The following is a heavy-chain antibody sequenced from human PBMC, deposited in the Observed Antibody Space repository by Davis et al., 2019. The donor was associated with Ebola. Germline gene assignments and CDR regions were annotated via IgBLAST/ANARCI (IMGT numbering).Heavy chain of an antibody. CDR2: ITNKGNNYAT. CDR1: GFTFSTYN. J-gene: IGHJ4*02. D-gene: IGHD2-8*02. Sequence: PGGSLRLSCAASGFTFSTYNMNWVRQAPGKGLEWVGRITNKGNNYATEYAASVKGRFTISRDESKNSLYIQINNLKTEDTAVYFCAREGDSPGPDLAYWGQGTLVTASS. V-gene: IGHV3-72*01. CDR3: AREGDSPGPDLAY.